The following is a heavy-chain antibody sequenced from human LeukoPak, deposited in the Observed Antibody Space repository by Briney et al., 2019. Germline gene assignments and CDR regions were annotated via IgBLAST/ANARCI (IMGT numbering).Heavy chain of an antibody. J-gene: IGHJ1*01. D-gene: IGHD2-2*01. V-gene: IGHV3-30-3*01. CDR3: ARGVPAALQRYFQY. CDR2: ISYDGSNK. Sequence: GGSLRLSCAASGFTFSSYALHWVRQAPGKGRGWVAVISYDGSNKYYADSVKGRFIISRDNSKNTLYLQMNSLRAEDTAVYYCARGVPAALQRYFQYWGQGTLVTVSS. CDR1: GFTFSSYA.